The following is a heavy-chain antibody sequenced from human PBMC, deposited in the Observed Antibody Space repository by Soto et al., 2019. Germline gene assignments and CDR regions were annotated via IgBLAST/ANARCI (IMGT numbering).Heavy chain of an antibody. CDR1: GFIFINYG. V-gene: IGHV1-18*04. CDR3: ARGRRGFWTGVFDVADETSDY. CDR2: ISGYSGST. D-gene: IGHD2-8*02. J-gene: IGHJ4*02. Sequence: GASVKVSCKASGFIFINYGFHWVRQAPGQGLEWLGWISGYSGSTNSAQKFQGRVTMTTNISTTTAFMELRSLRSDDSAIYYCARGRRGFWTGVFDVADETSDYWGQGTPVTVSS.